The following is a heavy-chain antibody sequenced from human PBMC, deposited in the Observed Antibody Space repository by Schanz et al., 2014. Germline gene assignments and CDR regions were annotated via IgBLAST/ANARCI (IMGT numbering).Heavy chain of an antibody. CDR1: GFTFSSYA. V-gene: IGHV3-30*04. CDR3: ARPRFLFVEVLYSGPLSLNNYF. D-gene: IGHD2-21*01. Sequence: SGFTFSSYAMHWVRQAPGKGSEWVAVISNDGRIKYYADSVEGLFTISRDNSKNTLYLQMHRLRDVHTPVYSTARPRFLFVEVLYSGPLSLNNYF. J-gene: IGHJ1*01. CDR2: ISNDGRIK.